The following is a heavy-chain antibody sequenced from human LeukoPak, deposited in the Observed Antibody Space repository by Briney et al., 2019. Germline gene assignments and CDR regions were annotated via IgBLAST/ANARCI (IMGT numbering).Heavy chain of an antibody. D-gene: IGHD6-13*01. V-gene: IGHV1-46*01. CDR3: ARDKDSIAAAGIYYFDY. Sequence: GASVKVSCKASGYTFTSYYMHWVRQAPGQGLEWMGIINPSGGSTSYAQKFQGRVTMTRDTSTSTVYMELSSLRSEDTAVYYCARDKDSIAAAGIYYFDYWGQGTLVTVSS. CDR2: INPSGGST. J-gene: IGHJ4*02. CDR1: GYTFTSYY.